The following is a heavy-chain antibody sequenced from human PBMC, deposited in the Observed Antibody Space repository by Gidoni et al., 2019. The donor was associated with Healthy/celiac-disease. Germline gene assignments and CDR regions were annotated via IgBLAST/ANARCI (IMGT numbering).Heavy chain of an antibody. V-gene: IGHV3-53*01. CDR3: ASALRETAMVGYYYYYMDV. D-gene: IGHD5-18*01. CDR2: IYSGGST. Sequence: EVQLVESGGGLIHPGGSLRLSCAASGFTGRSNYLSWVRQAPGKRLEWVSVIYSGGSTYYADSVKGRFTISRDNSKNTLYLQMNSLRAEDTAVYYCASALRETAMVGYYYYYMDVWGKGTTVTVSS. J-gene: IGHJ6*03. CDR1: GFTGRSNY.